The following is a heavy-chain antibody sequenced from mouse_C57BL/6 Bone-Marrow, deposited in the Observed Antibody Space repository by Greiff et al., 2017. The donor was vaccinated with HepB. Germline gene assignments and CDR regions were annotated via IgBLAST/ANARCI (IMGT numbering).Heavy chain of an antibody. CDR3: ARHRGNFYYAMDY. V-gene: IGHV5-9*01. CDR1: GFTFSSYT. J-gene: IGHJ4*01. D-gene: IGHD2-1*01. Sequence: EVQRVESGGGLVKPGGSLKLSCAASGFTFSSYTMSWVRQTPEKRLEWVATISGGGGNTYYPDSVKGRFTISRDNAKNTLYLQTSSLRSEDTALYYCARHRGNFYYAMDYWGQGTSVTVSS. CDR2: ISGGGGNT.